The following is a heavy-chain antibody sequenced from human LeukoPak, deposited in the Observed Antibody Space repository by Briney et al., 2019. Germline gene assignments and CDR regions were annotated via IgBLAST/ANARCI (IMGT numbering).Heavy chain of an antibody. Sequence: XSCXASGVTFSNDAMGWGREAPGKGVERGSLISTSDGRTFYADSVKGGFTTYTDNSNNILYLDMNSLRADDTALYYCAKRRYSDINGGDFDYWGQGTLVTVSS. J-gene: IGHJ4*02. D-gene: IGHD3-16*01. V-gene: IGHV3-23*01. CDR2: ISTSDGRT. CDR3: AKRRYSDINGGDFDY. CDR1: GVTFSNDA.